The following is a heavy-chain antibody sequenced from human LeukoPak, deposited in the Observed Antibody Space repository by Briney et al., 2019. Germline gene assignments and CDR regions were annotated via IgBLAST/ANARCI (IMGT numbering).Heavy chain of an antibody. Sequence: ASVIVSCKASGYTFTGYYMHWVLQAPGQGLEWMGWINPNSGGTNYAQKFQGRVTMTRDTSISTAYMELSRLRSDDTAVYYCARENLRSSWYSGLVYWGQGTLVTVSS. CDR2: INPNSGGT. D-gene: IGHD6-13*01. CDR3: ARENLRSSWYSGLVY. CDR1: GYTFTGYY. V-gene: IGHV1-2*02. J-gene: IGHJ4*02.